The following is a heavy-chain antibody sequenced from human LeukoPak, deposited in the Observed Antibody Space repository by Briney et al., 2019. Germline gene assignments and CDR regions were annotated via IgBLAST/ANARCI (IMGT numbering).Heavy chain of an antibody. D-gene: IGHD2-21*02. CDR1: GFTFSSYS. Sequence: GGSLRLSCAASGFTFSSYSMNWVRQAPGRGLEWVSSISSSSSYIYYADSVKGRFTISRDNAKNSLYLQMNSLRAEDTAVYYCAREHIVVVTAIEDGMDVWGQGTTVTVSS. J-gene: IGHJ6*02. V-gene: IGHV3-21*01. CDR3: AREHIVVVTAIEDGMDV. CDR2: ISSSSSYI.